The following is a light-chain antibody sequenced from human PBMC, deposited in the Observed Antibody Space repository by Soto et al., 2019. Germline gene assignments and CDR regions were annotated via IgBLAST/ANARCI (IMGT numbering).Light chain of an antibody. CDR1: QTISSD. CDR2: GAA. Sequence: QSVGTVSLKKGERATLSCRASQTISSDYLAWYQQKPGQAPRLLIFGAATRAADIPDRFSGSGSGTEFTLTISSLQSEDFAVYYCQQYNNWPQTFGQRTK. V-gene: IGKV3D-15*01. CDR3: QQYNNWPQT. J-gene: IGKJ1*01.